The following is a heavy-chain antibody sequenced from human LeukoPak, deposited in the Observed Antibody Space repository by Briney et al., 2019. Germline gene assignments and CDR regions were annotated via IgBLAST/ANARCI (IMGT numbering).Heavy chain of an antibody. Sequence: PGGSLRLSCAASGFTFSSYAMSWVRQAPGKGLEWGSAISGSGGSTYYADSVKGRFPISRDNSKNTLYLQMHSLRAEDTAVYDCARSLPGVFGVVIDAFDIWGQGTMVTVSS. D-gene: IGHD3-3*01. J-gene: IGHJ3*02. CDR3: ARSLPGVFGVVIDAFDI. CDR1: GFTFSSYA. V-gene: IGHV3-23*01. CDR2: ISGSGGST.